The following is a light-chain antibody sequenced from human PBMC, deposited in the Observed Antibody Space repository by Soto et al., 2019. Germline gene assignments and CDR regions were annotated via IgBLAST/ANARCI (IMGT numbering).Light chain of an antibody. CDR2: GAS. CDR1: QSVSSTY. J-gene: IGKJ1*01. V-gene: IGKV3-20*01. CDR3: HQYVSSWT. Sequence: EIVLTQSPGTLSLSPGERATLSCRASQSVSSTYVAWYQQKSGQAPRLLIYGASSRATGISDRFSGSGSGTDFTLTISRLEPEDFAVYYCHQYVSSWTFGQGTKVEIK.